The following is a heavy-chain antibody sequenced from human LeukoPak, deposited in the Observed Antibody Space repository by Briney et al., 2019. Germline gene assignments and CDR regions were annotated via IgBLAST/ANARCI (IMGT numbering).Heavy chain of an antibody. CDR3: AYDGYCSSTSCYTDSY. J-gene: IGHJ4*02. CDR1: GYTFTSYD. D-gene: IGHD2-2*02. CDR2: MNPNSGNT. Sequence: ASVKVSCKASGYTFTSYDINWVRQATGQGLEWMGWMNPNSGNTGYAQKFQGRVTMTRNTSISTAYMELSSLRSEDTAVYYCAYDGYCSSTSCYTDSYWGQGTLVTVSS. V-gene: IGHV1-8*01.